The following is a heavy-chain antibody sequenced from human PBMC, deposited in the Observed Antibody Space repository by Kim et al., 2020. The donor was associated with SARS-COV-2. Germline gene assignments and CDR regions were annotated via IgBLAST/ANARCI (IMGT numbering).Heavy chain of an antibody. CDR3: ARTVAGRIDAFDL. V-gene: IGHV3-7*03. J-gene: IGHJ3*01. Sequence: YVDYMEGRFTISRDNAHNSLYLHVTSLRAEDTAMYYCARTVAGRIDAFDLWGQGTMVTVSS. D-gene: IGHD6-19*01.